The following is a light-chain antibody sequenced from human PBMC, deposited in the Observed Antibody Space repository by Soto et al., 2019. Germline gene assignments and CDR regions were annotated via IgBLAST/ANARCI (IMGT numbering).Light chain of an antibody. CDR1: SSDVGGYNY. CDR2: EVS. V-gene: IGLV2-14*01. Sequence: QPVLTQPASVSGSPGQSITISCTGTSSDVGGYNYVSWYQQHPGKAPKLMIYEVSNRPSGVSNRFSGSKSGNTASLTISGLQAEDEADYYCSSYTSSSTLGKVFGGGTKVTVL. CDR3: SSYTSSSTLGKV. J-gene: IGLJ2*01.